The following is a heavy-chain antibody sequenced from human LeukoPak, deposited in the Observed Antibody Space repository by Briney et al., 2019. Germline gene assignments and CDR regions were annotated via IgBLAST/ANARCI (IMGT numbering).Heavy chain of an antibody. V-gene: IGHV1-69*05. J-gene: IGHJ4*02. CDR1: GGTFSSYA. Sequence: SVKVSCKASGGTFSSYAISWVRQAPGQGLEWMGGIIPIFGTANYAQKFQGRVTITTDESTSTAYMELSSLRSEDTAVYYCARGYSRSSGYLRPSDYWGQGPLVTVSS. CDR3: ARGYSRSSGYLRPSDY. D-gene: IGHD6-6*01. CDR2: IIPIFGTA.